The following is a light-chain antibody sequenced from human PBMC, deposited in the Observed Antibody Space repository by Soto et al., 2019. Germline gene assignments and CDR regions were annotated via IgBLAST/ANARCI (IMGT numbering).Light chain of an antibody. J-gene: IGKJ5*01. CDR2: GAS. Sequence: EIVLTQSPGTLSLSPGERATLSCRASQSVSSSYLAWYQQKPGQAPRLLIYGASSRATGIPDRFSGSGSGTDFTLTISRLEPDDFAVYYCQQYGSSRPITFGQGTRLEIK. V-gene: IGKV3-20*01. CDR3: QQYGSSRPIT. CDR1: QSVSSSY.